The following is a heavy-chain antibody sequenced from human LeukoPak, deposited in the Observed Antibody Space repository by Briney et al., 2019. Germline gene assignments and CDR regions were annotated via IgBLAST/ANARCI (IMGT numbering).Heavy chain of an antibody. CDR3: AKSHSVEQRGYFDY. D-gene: IGHD1/OR15-1a*01. V-gene: IGHV3-23*01. CDR2: IANDGGST. CDR1: GCTFTTYA. J-gene: IGHJ4*02. Sequence: PGGSLRLSCAASGCTFTTYAMSWVRQAPGKGLEWASTIANDGGSTYYADSVKGRFTISRDNSKNTVYLQMNSLRAEDMAVYYCAKSHSVEQRGYFDYWGQGTLVPVSS.